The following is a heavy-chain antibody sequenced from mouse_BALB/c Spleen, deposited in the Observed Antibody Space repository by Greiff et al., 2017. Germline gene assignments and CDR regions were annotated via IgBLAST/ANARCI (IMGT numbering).Heavy chain of an antibody. J-gene: IGHJ2*01. CDR2: IDPANGNT. Sequence: VQLQQSGAELVKPGASVKLSCTASGFNIKDTYMHWVKQRPEQGLEWIGRIDPANGNTKYDPKFQGKATITADTSSNTAYLQLSSLTSEDTAVYYCARSDYYGSSFCDHWGQGTTPPVSS. D-gene: IGHD1-1*01. CDR1: GFNIKDTY. V-gene: IGHV14-3*02. CDR3: ARSDYYGSSFCDH.